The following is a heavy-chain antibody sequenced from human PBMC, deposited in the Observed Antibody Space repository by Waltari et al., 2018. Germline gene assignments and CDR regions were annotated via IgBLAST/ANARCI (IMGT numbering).Heavy chain of an antibody. CDR1: GGSFSGYY. D-gene: IGHD3-3*01. Sequence: QVQLQQWGAGLLKPSETLSLTCAVYGGSFSGYYWSWIRQPPGKGLEWIGEINHSGSTNYNPSLKSRVTISVDTSKNQFSLKLSSVTAADTAVYYCARVLKEGDDFWSGYYFDYWGQGTLVTVSS. V-gene: IGHV4-34*01. CDR2: INHSGST. J-gene: IGHJ4*02. CDR3: ARVLKEGDDFWSGYYFDY.